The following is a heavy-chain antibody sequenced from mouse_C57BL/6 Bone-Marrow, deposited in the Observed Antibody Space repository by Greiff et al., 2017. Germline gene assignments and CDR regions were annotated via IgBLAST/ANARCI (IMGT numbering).Heavy chain of an antibody. Sequence: EVKLVESGAELVRPGASVKLSCTASGFNIKDDYMHWVKQRPEQSLEWIGWIDPETGDTEYASKFQGKATITADTSSNTAYLQLSSLTSEDTAVYYCTTEFFDYWGQGTTLTVSS. CDR2: IDPETGDT. V-gene: IGHV14-4*01. CDR1: GFNIKDDY. J-gene: IGHJ2*01. CDR3: TTEFFDY.